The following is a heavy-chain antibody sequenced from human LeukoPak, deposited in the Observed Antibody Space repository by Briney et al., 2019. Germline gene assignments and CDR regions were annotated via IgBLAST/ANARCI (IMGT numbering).Heavy chain of an antibody. Sequence: SETLSLTCTVSGGSISSYYWSWIRQPPGKGLEWIGYIYYSGSTNYNPSLKSRVTISVDTSKNQFSLKLSSVTAADTAVYYCAREAGEDITIFGVAPPGYYYYYMDVWGKGPRSPSP. CDR2: IYYSGST. CDR1: GGSISSYY. CDR3: AREAGEDITIFGVAPPGYYYYYMDV. D-gene: IGHD3-3*01. V-gene: IGHV4-59*12. J-gene: IGHJ6*03.